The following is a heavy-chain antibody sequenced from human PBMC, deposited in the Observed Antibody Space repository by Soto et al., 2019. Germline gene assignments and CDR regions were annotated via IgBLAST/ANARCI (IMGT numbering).Heavy chain of an antibody. V-gene: IGHV1-46*01. J-gene: IGHJ6*02. CDR3: ARGGELRARDYYYYGMDV. Sequence: ASVKVSCKASGYTFTSYYMHWVRQAPGQGLEWMGIINPSGGSTSYAQKFQGRVTMTRDKSTSTVYMELSSLRSEDTAVYYCARGGELRARDYYYYGMDVWGQGTTVTVS. CDR1: GYTFTSYY. D-gene: IGHD1-26*01. CDR2: INPSGGST.